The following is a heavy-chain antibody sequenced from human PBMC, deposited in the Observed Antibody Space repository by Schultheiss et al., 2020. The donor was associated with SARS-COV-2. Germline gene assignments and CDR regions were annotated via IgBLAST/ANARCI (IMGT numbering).Heavy chain of an antibody. CDR1: GFTFSSYS. D-gene: IGHD6-19*01. CDR2: ISSTGSTI. J-gene: IGHJ4*02. Sequence: GESLKISCAASGFTFSSYSMNWVRQAPGKGLEWVSSISSTGSTIYYADSVKGRFTISRDNAKNSLYLQMNSLRAEDTAVYYCARALAGTLHYFDYWGQGTLVTVSS. V-gene: IGHV3-21*04. CDR3: ARALAGTLHYFDY.